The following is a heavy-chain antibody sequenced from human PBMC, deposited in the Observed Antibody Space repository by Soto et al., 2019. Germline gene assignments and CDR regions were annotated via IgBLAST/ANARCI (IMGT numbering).Heavy chain of an antibody. CDR3: ARERWAAAGKGWFDP. Sequence: EVQLVESGGGLVQPGGSLRLSCAASGFTFSSYSMNWVRQAPGKGLEWVSYISSSSSTIYYADSVKGRFTISRDNAKNSLYLQMNSLRAEDTAVYYCARERWAAAGKGWFDPWGQGTLVTVSS. J-gene: IGHJ5*02. CDR1: GFTFSSYS. D-gene: IGHD6-13*01. V-gene: IGHV3-48*01. CDR2: ISSSSSTI.